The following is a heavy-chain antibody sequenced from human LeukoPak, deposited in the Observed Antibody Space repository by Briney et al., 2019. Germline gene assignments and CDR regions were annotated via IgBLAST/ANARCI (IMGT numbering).Heavy chain of an antibody. J-gene: IGHJ1*01. CDR1: GGSFSGYY. CDR3: ASQYYYGSGSYFATIKYFQH. V-gene: IGHV4-34*01. CDR2: INHSGST. Sequence: SETLSLTCAVHGGSFSGYYWSWIRQPPGKGLEWIGEINHSGSTNYNPSLKSRVTISVDTSKNQFSLKLSSVTAADTAVYYCASQYYYGSGSYFATIKYFQHWGQSTLVTVSS. D-gene: IGHD3-10*01.